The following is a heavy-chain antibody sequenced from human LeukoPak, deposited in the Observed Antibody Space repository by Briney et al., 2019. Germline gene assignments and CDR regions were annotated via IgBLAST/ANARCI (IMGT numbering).Heavy chain of an antibody. J-gene: IGHJ3*02. CDR1: GYTFTSYY. CDR2: INPSGGST. D-gene: IGHD3-22*01. V-gene: IGHV1-46*01. CDR3: ASAYYYDSSGYYHDAFDI. Sequence: ASVKVSRNASGYTFTSYYMHWVRQAPGQGLEWMGIINPSGGSTSYAQKFQGRVTMTRDMSTRTVYMELSSLRSEDMAVSDCASAYYYDSSGYYHDAFDIWGQGTMVTVSS.